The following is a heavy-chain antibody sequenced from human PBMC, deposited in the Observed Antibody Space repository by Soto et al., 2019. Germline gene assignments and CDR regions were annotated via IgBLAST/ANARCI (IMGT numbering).Heavy chain of an antibody. D-gene: IGHD3-10*01. CDR1: GFPFSSYG. CDR3: VGGQYYFDY. CDR2: ISYDGSNK. Sequence: QVQLVESGGGVVQPGRSLRLSCAASGFPFSSYGLPWSRGAPGKGREWVAVISYDGSNKYYADSVKGRFTISRDNSASTLYLQMNSLRPEDMALYYCVGGQYYFDYRGQGTLVTVSP. J-gene: IGHJ4*02. V-gene: IGHV3-30*03.